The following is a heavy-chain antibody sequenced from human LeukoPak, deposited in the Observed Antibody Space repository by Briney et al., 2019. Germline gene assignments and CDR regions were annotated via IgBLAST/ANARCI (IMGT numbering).Heavy chain of an antibody. CDR1: GGSISSSNYY. V-gene: IGHV4-39*07. J-gene: IGHJ4*02. D-gene: IGHD1-7*01. CDR2: INYSGST. CDR3: AKTNWNYGGHHDY. Sequence: PSETLSLTCTVSGGSISSSNYYWGWIRQPPGKGLEWIASINYSGSTYYNPSLKSRVTISLDTSKNLFSLKLSSVTAADTAMYYCAKTNWNYGGHHDYWGQGTLVTVSS.